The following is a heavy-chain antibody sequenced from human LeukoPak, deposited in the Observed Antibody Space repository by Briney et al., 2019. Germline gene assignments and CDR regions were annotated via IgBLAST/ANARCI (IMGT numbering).Heavy chain of an antibody. J-gene: IGHJ4*02. CDR3: ARDRVWTVLY. V-gene: IGHV3-7*01. D-gene: IGHD6-13*01. CDR2: INQGGSEK. CDR1: GFTFSTYW. Sequence: PGGSLRLSCAASGFTFSTYWMSWVRQAPGKGLEWVANINQGGSEKYYVDSVKGRFTISRDSAKNSLYLHMNSPRAEDTATYYCARDRVWTVLYWGQGTLVTVSS.